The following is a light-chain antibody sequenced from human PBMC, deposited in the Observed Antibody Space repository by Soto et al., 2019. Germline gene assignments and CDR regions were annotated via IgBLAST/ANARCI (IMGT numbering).Light chain of an antibody. CDR1: SGHSSYA. CDR2: VNSDGSH. V-gene: IGLV4-69*01. Sequence: QAVLTQSPSASASLGASVKLTCTLSSGHSSYAIAWHQQQPEKGPRYLMKVNSDGSHSKGDGIPDRFSGSSSGAERYLTISSLQSEDEADYYCQTWGTGRVFGGGTKLTVL. CDR3: QTWGTGRV. J-gene: IGLJ3*02.